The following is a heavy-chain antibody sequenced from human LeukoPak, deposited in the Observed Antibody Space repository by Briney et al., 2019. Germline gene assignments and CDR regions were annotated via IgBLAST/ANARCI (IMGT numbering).Heavy chain of an antibody. Sequence: GESLKISCKGSGYSFTSYWIGWVRQMPGKGLEWMGIIYPGDSDTRYSPSFQGQVTISADKSISTAYLQWSSLKASDTAMYYCARRVLYDILTGLYYFDYWGQGTLVTVSS. CDR2: IYPGDSDT. CDR3: ARRVLYDILTGLYYFDY. D-gene: IGHD3-9*01. V-gene: IGHV5-51*01. CDR1: GYSFTSYW. J-gene: IGHJ4*02.